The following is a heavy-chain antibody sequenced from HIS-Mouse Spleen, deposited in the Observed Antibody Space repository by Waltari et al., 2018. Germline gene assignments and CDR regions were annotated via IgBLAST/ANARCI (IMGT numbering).Heavy chain of an antibody. V-gene: IGHV4-34*01. CDR2: INHSGRT. J-gene: IGHJ4*02. Sequence: QVQLQQWGAGLLKPSETLSLTCAVYGGSFSGYYWSWIRQPPGKGLEWIGEINHSGRTNSNPSLKSRVTISVDTSKNQFSLKLSSVTAADTAVYYCARGRSPATVTIGYYFDYWGQGTLVTVSS. D-gene: IGHD4-17*01. CDR1: GGSFSGYY. CDR3: ARGRSPATVTIGYYFDY.